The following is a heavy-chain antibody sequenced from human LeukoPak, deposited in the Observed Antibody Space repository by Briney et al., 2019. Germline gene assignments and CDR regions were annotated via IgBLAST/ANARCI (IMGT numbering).Heavy chain of an antibody. CDR3: AREGRYSIRPPPRKQGYFDY. J-gene: IGHJ4*02. D-gene: IGHD6-13*01. CDR1: GGSFSGYY. Sequence: KTSETLSLTCAVYGGSFSGYYWSWIRQPPGKGLEWIGEINHSGSTNYNPSLKSRATISVDTSKNQFSLKLSSVTAADTAVYYCAREGRYSIRPPPRKQGYFDYWGQGTLVTVSS. V-gene: IGHV4-34*01. CDR2: INHSGST.